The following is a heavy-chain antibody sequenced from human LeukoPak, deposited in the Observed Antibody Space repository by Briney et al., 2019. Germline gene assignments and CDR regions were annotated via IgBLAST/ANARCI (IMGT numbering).Heavy chain of an antibody. CDR2: ISGSGGST. J-gene: IGHJ4*02. V-gene: IGHV3-23*01. CDR3: AKGVAAAGNSGYYFDY. D-gene: IGHD6-13*01. CDR1: GFTFSSYA. Sequence: GGSLRLSCAASGFTFSSYAMSWARQAPGKGLEWVSGISGSGGSTYYADSVKGRFTISRDNSKNTLYLQVNSLRAEDTAVYYCAKGVAAAGNSGYYFDYWGQGTLVTVSS.